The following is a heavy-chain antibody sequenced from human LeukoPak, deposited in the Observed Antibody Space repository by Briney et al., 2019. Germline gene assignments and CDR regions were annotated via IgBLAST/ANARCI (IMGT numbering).Heavy chain of an antibody. CDR3: YRHQQLWFDY. CDR2: ITSKAYGGTT. CDR1: GFTFGDYS. Sequence: GGSLRLSCTASGFTFGDYSMSWVRQAPGRGLEWVGFITSKAYGGTTEYAASVKGRFTISRDDSKSIAYLQMNSLITEDTAVYYCYRHQQLWFDYWGQGTLVTVS. J-gene: IGHJ4*02. V-gene: IGHV3-49*04. D-gene: IGHD5-18*01.